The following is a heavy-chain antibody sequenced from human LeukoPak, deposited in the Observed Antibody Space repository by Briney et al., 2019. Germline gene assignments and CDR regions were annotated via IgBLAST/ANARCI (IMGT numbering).Heavy chain of an antibody. J-gene: IGHJ4*02. Sequence: PSETLSLTCAVYGGSFSGYYWSWIRQPPGKGLEWIGEINHSGSTNYNPSLKSRVTISVDTSKNQFFLKLSSVTAADTAVYYCARVDMGSGSYYPSYFDYWGQGTLVTASS. CDR1: GGSFSGYY. CDR2: INHSGST. D-gene: IGHD3-10*01. V-gene: IGHV4-34*01. CDR3: ARVDMGSGSYYPSYFDY.